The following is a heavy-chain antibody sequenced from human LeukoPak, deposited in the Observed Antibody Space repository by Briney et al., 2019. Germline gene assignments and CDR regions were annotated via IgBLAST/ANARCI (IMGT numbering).Heavy chain of an antibody. D-gene: IGHD3-22*01. Sequence: ASVKVSCKASGYTFTSHDVNWLRQATGQGLEWLGWMNPNSGHTGFAQKFQGRVTMTRDASISTAYMELSSLRSEDTAMYYCAMYHYDSSGPYVGAFDIWGQGTMVTVSS. V-gene: IGHV1-8*01. J-gene: IGHJ3*02. CDR3: AMYHYDSSGPYVGAFDI. CDR1: GYTFTSHD. CDR2: MNPNSGHT.